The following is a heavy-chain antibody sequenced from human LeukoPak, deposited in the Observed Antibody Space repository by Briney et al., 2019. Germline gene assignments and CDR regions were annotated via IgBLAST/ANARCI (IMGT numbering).Heavy chain of an antibody. V-gene: IGHV4-38-2*01. CDR1: GYSISSGYY. J-gene: IGHJ6*03. CDR2: IYHSGST. CDR3: ARGRPDDFWSGYSNYYMDV. Sequence: SETLSLTCAVSGYSISSGYYWGWIRQPPGKGLEWIGSIYHSGSTYYNPSLKSRVTISVDTSKNQFSLKLSSVTAADTAVYYCARGRPDDFWSGYSNYYMDVWGKGTTVTVSS. D-gene: IGHD3-3*01.